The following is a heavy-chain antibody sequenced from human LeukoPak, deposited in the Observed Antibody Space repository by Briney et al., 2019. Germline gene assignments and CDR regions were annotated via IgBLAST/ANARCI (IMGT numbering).Heavy chain of an antibody. CDR1: GFTFSAYV. CDR2: ISDSGGYT. CDR3: AKRRAVPDPQRGLDY. Sequence: GGSLRLSCAASGFTFSAYVMHWVRQAPGKGLQWVAVISDSGGYTQYADSVKGRFTISRDNSKNTLYLQMNSLRAEDTAVYYCAKRRAVPDPQRGLDYWGQGTLVTVSS. J-gene: IGHJ4*02. V-gene: IGHV3-23*01. D-gene: IGHD6-19*01.